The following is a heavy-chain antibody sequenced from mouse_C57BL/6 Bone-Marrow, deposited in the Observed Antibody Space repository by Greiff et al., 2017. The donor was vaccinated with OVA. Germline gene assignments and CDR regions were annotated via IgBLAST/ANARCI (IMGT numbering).Heavy chain of an antibody. Sequence: VQLKESVAELVRPGASVKLSCTASGFNIKNTYMHWVKQRPEQGLEWIGRIDPANGNTKYAPKFQGKATITAYTSSNTAYLQLSSLTSEDTAIYYCARDYYYCSRDYYAMDYWGQGTSVTVSS. V-gene: IGHV14-3*01. J-gene: IGHJ4*01. CDR1: GFNIKNTY. D-gene: IGHD1-1*01. CDR2: IDPANGNT. CDR3: ARDYYYCSRDYYAMDY.